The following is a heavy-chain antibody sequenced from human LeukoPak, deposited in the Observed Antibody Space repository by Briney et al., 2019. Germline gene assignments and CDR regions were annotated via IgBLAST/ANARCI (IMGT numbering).Heavy chain of an antibody. CDR2: IYYSGST. Sequence: ASETPSLTCTVSGGSISSYYWSWIRQPPGKGLEWIGYIYYSGSTNYNPSLKSRVTISVDTSKNQFSLKLNSVTAADTAVYYCARRTPGPQLDEYVAYYFDLWGQGTPVTVSS. J-gene: IGHJ4*02. CDR1: GGSISSYY. CDR3: ARRTPGPQLDEYVAYYFDL. V-gene: IGHV4-59*08. D-gene: IGHD3/OR15-3a*01.